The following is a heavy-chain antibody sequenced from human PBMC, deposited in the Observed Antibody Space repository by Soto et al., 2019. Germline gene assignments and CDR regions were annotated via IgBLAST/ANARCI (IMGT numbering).Heavy chain of an antibody. CDR3: AKEIVGAPGWFDP. J-gene: IGHJ5*02. Sequence: GGSLRLSCTASGFTFDDYAMHWVRQAPGKGLEWVSGISWNSGSIGYADSVKGRFTISRDNAKNSLYLQMNSLRAEDTALYYCAKEIVGAPGWFDPWGQGTLVTVSS. CDR2: ISWNSGSI. CDR1: GFTFDDYA. D-gene: IGHD1-26*01. V-gene: IGHV3-9*01.